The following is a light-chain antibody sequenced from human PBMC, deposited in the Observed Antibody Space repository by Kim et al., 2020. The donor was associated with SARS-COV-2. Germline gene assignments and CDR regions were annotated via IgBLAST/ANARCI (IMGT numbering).Light chain of an antibody. CDR2: EVS. CDR1: SSDGGSYNL. Sequence: PGQSITISCTGTSSDGGSYNLVSWYQQHPGKAPKLMIYEVSKRPSGVSNRFSGSKSGNTASLTISGLQAEDEADYYCCSYAGSSTLFGGGTKLTVL. CDR3: CSYAGSSTL. J-gene: IGLJ2*01. V-gene: IGLV2-23*02.